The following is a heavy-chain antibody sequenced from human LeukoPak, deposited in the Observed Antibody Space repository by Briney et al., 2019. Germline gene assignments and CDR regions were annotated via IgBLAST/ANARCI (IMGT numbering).Heavy chain of an antibody. J-gene: IGHJ4*02. CDR3: ARGGNSGYYPDY. D-gene: IGHD3-22*01. Sequence: ASVKVSCKASGYTFTGQHVYWVRQAPGQGLEWMGRINPNSGGTNYAQKFQGRVTMTRDTSITTAYMELSSLKSDDTAVYYCARGGNSGYYPDYWGQGTLVTVSS. CDR1: GYTFTGQH. V-gene: IGHV1-2*06. CDR2: INPNSGGT.